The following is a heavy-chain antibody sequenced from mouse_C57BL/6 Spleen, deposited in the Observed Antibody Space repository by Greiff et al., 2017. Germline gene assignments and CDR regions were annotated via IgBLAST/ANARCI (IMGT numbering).Heavy chain of an antibody. CDR3: AREDSNYGGYAMDY. D-gene: IGHD2-5*01. CDR1: GFTFSDYG. V-gene: IGHV5-17*01. J-gene: IGHJ4*01. CDR2: ISSGSSTI. Sequence: EVHLVESGGGLVKPGGSLKLSCAASGFTFSDYGMHWVRQAPEKGLEWVAYISSGSSTIYYADTVKGRFTISRDNAKNTLFLQMTSLRSEDTAMYYCAREDSNYGGYAMDYWGQGTSVTVSS.